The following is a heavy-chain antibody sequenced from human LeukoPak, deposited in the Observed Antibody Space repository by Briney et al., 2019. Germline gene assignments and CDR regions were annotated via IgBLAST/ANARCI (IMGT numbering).Heavy chain of an antibody. Sequence: PGGSLRLSCAASGFTFSSYAMSWVRQAPGKGLEWVPAISGSGGSTYYADSVKGRFTISRDNSKNTLYLQMNSLRAEDTAVYYCQVSWDFFDYWGQGTLVTVSS. CDR3: QVSWDFFDY. D-gene: IGHD3-3*01. V-gene: IGHV3-23*01. CDR1: GFTFSSYA. J-gene: IGHJ4*02. CDR2: ISGSGGST.